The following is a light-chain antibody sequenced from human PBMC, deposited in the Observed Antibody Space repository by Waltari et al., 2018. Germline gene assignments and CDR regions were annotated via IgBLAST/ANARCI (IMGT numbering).Light chain of an antibody. J-gene: IGKJ3*01. CDR3: QQSFTTPPILA. CDR2: GAS. V-gene: IGKV1-39*01. CDR1: QNIRTY. Sequence: DMQVTQSPSTLSASVGDRVTITCRTRQNIRTYLTWYQQRSGQAPRLLIYGASNLQDGVPSRFSGSGSGTDFILTISNLQPEDFATYYCQQSFTTPPILAFGPGTKVDVK.